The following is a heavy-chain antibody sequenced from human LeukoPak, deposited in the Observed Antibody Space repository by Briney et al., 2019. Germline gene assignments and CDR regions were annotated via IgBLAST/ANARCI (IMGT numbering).Heavy chain of an antibody. Sequence: ASVKVSCKASGYTFTSYDINWVRQATGQGLEWMGWMNPNSGNTDYAQKFQGRVTMTRNTSISTAYMELSSLRSEDTAVYYCARGLFYDSSGYTNLNYWGQGTLVTVSS. V-gene: IGHV1-8*01. D-gene: IGHD3-22*01. J-gene: IGHJ4*02. CDR3: ARGLFYDSSGYTNLNY. CDR1: GYTFTSYD. CDR2: MNPNSGNT.